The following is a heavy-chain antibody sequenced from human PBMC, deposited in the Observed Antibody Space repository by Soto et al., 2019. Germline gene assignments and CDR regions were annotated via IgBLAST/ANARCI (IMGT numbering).Heavy chain of an antibody. V-gene: IGHV4-39*01. CDR3: ARQLGGDYGYPKLYYFDY. CDR2: IYYSGSA. D-gene: IGHD2-21*02. Sequence: SETLSLTCTVSGGSISSSSYYWGWIRQPPGKGLEWIGSIYYSGSAYYNPSLKSRVTISVDTSKNQFSLKLSSVTAADTAVHYCARQLGGDYGYPKLYYFDYWGQGTLVTVSS. CDR1: GGSISSSSYY. J-gene: IGHJ4*02.